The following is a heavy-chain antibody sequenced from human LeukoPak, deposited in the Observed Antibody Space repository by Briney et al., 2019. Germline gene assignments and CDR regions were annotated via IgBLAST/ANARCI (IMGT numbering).Heavy chain of an antibody. CDR1: GFTFDDYG. Sequence: GGSLRPSCAASGFTFDDYGMSWVRQAPGKGLEWVSGINWNGGSTGYADSVKGRFTISRDNAKNSLYLQMNSLRAEDTALYYCARDWGATYFGYWGQGTLVTVSS. CDR2: INWNGGST. CDR3: ARDWGATYFGY. V-gene: IGHV3-20*04. D-gene: IGHD1-26*01. J-gene: IGHJ4*02.